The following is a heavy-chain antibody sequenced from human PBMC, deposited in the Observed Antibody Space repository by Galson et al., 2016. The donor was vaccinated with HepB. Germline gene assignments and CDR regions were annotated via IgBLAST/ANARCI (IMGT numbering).Heavy chain of an antibody. Sequence: SETLSLTCSVSGASISGTEYYWGWIRQPPGRGLEWIGGIYYTESTYDNPSLERQVTISMDTSKNQFSLRLNSVAAADTGVYYCATGIVVAGKYYYYYMDVWGKGTTVTVSS. CDR2: IYYTEST. CDR3: ATGIVVAGKYYYYYMDV. V-gene: IGHV4-39*01. J-gene: IGHJ6*03. CDR1: GASISGTEYY. D-gene: IGHD6-19*01.